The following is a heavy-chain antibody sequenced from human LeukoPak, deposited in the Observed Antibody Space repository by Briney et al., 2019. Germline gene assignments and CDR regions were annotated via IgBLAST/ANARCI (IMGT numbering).Heavy chain of an antibody. CDR1: GFTFSSYA. D-gene: IGHD2-2*01. V-gene: IGHV3-23*01. J-gene: IGHJ6*03. CDR3: AKGSGGYCSSTSCYPPYYMDV. Sequence: GGSLRLSCAAPGFTFSSYAMSWVRQAPGKGLEWVSAISGSGGSTYYADSVKGRFTISRDNSKNTLYLQMNSLRAEDTAVYYCAKGSGGYCSSTSCYPPYYMDVWGKGTTVTGSS. CDR2: ISGSGGST.